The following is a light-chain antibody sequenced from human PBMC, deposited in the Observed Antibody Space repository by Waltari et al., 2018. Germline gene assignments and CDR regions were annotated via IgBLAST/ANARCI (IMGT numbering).Light chain of an antibody. CDR3: SSYTSSSTFNVV. V-gene: IGLV2-18*02. J-gene: IGLJ2*01. CDR2: AVS. Sequence: QSALTQPPSVSGSPGQSVTISCTGTSSDVGSYNRVSWYQQPPGTAPKLLIYAVSNRPSGVPDRFSGSKSGNTASLTISGLRAEDEADYYCSSYTSSSTFNVVFGGGTKLTVL. CDR1: SSDVGSYNR.